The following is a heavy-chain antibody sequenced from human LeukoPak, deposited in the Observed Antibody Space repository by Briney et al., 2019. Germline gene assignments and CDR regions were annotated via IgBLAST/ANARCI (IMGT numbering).Heavy chain of an antibody. V-gene: IGHV3-21*01. J-gene: IGHJ4*02. D-gene: IGHD2-2*01. CDR1: GFTFSSYS. Sequence: GGSLRLSCAASGFTFSSYSMNWVRQAPGKGLEWVSFISGSSSYIYYADSVKGRFTISRDNAKNSLSLQMNSLRAEDTAVYFCGRVTAVEAAAMDHWGQGTPVTVSS. CDR3: GRVTAVEAAAMDH. CDR2: ISGSSSYI.